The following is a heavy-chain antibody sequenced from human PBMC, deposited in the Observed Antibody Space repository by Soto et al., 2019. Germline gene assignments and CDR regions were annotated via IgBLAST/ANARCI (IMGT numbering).Heavy chain of an antibody. J-gene: IGHJ6*02. CDR3: ARQGFGPLHGLVDV. CDR1: GGSISSYY. Sequence: QVQLQESGPGLVKPSETLCLSCTVSGGSISSYYWSWFRQSPGKRMEWIGYVHHSWGSSYNPPLQSRVAISLDTSKSQFSLKVTSVTATDTAVYYCARQGFGPLHGLVDVWGQGTTVTVSS. CDR2: VHHSWGS. D-gene: IGHD3-10*01. V-gene: IGHV4-59*08.